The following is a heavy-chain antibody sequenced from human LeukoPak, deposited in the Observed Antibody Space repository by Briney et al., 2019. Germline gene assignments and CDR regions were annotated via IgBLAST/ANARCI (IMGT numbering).Heavy chain of an antibody. CDR1: GFAFSSYG. CDR2: VRNDGSDK. Sequence: GGSLRLSCAASGFAFSSYGMHWVRQAPGKGLEWLTMVRNDGSDKYYADSVKGRFTISRDNSKNTLYLQMNSLRPEDTAVYYCAKHYYGSGSQKYYFDYWGQGTLVTVSS. V-gene: IGHV3-30*02. CDR3: AKHYYGSGSQKYYFDY. D-gene: IGHD3-10*01. J-gene: IGHJ4*02.